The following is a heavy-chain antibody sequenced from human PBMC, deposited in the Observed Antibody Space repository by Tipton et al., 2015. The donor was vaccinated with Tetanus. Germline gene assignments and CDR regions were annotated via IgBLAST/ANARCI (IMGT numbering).Heavy chain of an antibody. D-gene: IGHD2-21*01. V-gene: IGHV4-59*01. CDR1: GGSMSNNY. CDR2: ISDSGTT. J-gene: IGHJ4*02. CDR3: ARANSVFSKKGPFDS. Sequence: TLSLTCTVSGGSMSNNYWSWIRQPPGKGLEWLAYISDSGTTNSNYSLKRRITMTQDTSRNQFSLKLTSVTAADTAVYHCARANSVFSKKGPFDSWGQGSLVIVSS.